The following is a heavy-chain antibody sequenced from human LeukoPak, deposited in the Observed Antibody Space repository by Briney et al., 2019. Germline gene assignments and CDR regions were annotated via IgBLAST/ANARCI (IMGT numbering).Heavy chain of an antibody. CDR3: AKGAMVRGVIRLGYFDY. V-gene: IGHV3-9*03. J-gene: IGHJ4*02. CDR2: ISWNSGSI. D-gene: IGHD3-10*01. CDR1: GFTFRNYA. Sequence: GGSLRLSCSASGFTFRNYAVSWVRQAPGRGLEWVSGISWNSGSIGYADSVKGRFTISRDNAKNSLYLQMNSLRAEDMALYYCAKGAMVRGVIRLGYFDYWGQGTLVTVSS.